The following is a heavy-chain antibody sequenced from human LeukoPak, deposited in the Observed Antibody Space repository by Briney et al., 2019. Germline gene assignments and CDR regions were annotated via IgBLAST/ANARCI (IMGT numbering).Heavy chain of an antibody. CDR2: ISGSGGST. V-gene: IGHV3-23*01. J-gene: IGHJ4*02. D-gene: IGHD3-16*02. CDR3: AKDKDYVWGGYRYMGSFDY. Sequence: GGSLRLSCAASGFTFGSYAMSWVRQAPGKGLEWVSSISGSGGSTSYADSVKGRFTISRDNSKNTLYLQMNSLRAEDTAVYFCAKDKDYVWGGYRYMGSFDYWGQGTLVTVSS. CDR1: GFTFGSYA.